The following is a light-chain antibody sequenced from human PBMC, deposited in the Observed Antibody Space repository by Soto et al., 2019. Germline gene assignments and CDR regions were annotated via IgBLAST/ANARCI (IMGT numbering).Light chain of an antibody. CDR1: QGIRND. CDR2: GAS. J-gene: IGKJ1*01. CDR3: LQDYNYPRT. Sequence: AIQMTQSPSSLSASVGDRVTITCRASQGIRNDLAWFQQKPGKPPSLLIYGASTLQRGVPSRFSGSGFGTDFTLTISSLRPEDFGTYYCLQDYNYPRTFGQGTKVDIK. V-gene: IGKV1-6*02.